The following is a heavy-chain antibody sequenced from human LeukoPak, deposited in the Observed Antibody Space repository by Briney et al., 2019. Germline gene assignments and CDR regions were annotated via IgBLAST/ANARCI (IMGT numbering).Heavy chain of an antibody. D-gene: IGHD5-18*01. J-gene: IGHJ4*02. Sequence: GSLSLSCAASGFIFSSYAMHWVRQAPGKGPEWVAIIWYDGSNKYYAESVEGRFTISRDNSKNTLYLQMNSLRAEDTAVHSCARGLGYSYGYGIDYWGQGTLVIASS. CDR2: IWYDGSNK. CDR3: ARGLGYSYGYGIDY. CDR1: GFIFSSYA. V-gene: IGHV3-33*01.